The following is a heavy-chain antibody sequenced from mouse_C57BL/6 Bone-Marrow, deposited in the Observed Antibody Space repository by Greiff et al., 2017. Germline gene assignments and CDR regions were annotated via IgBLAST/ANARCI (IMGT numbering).Heavy chain of an antibody. CDR2: IYPRSGNT. D-gene: IGHD1-1*01. CDR1: GYTFTSYG. CDR3: ASDHDYGSSYFGY. J-gene: IGHJ2*01. Sequence: QVQLQQSGAELARPGASVKLSCKASGYTFTSYGISWVKQRTGQGLEWIGEIYPRSGNTYYNEKFKGKATLTADNSSSTAYMELRSLTSEDSAVYFCASDHDYGSSYFGYWGQGTTLTASS. V-gene: IGHV1-81*01.